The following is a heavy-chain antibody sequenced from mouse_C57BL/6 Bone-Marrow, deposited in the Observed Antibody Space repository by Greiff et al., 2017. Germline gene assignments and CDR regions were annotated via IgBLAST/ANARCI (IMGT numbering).Heavy chain of an antibody. V-gene: IGHV1-5*01. Sequence: EVQLQQSGTVLARPGASVKMSCKTSGYTFTSYWMHWVKQRPGQGLEWIGAIYPGNSDTSYNQTFKGKANLTAVTSASTASMELSSLTNEDSAVYYCTRWGGYYRMDYWGQGTSVTVSS. CDR3: TRWGGYYRMDY. CDR1: GYTFTSYW. D-gene: IGHD2-3*01. J-gene: IGHJ4*01. CDR2: IYPGNSDT.